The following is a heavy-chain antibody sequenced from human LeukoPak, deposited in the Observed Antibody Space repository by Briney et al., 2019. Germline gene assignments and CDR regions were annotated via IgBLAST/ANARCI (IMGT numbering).Heavy chain of an antibody. CDR2: INSDGSSI. V-gene: IGHV3-74*01. Sequence: GGSLRLSCAASGFAFSNYWMHWVRHAPGKGLVWVSRINSDGSSISYAASVKGRFTISRDNAKNTLYLQMNSLRAEDTAVYYCAPDPSGRVCDSWGQGTLVTASS. J-gene: IGHJ4*02. CDR1: GFAFSNYW. CDR3: APDPSGRVCDS. D-gene: IGHD6-13*01.